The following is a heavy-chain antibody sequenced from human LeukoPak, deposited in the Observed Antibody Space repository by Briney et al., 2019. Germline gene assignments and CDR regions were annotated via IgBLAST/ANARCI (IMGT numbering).Heavy chain of an antibody. V-gene: IGHV3-48*04. D-gene: IGHD3-3*01. Sequence: PGGSLRLSCAASGFTFSSYSMNWVRQAPGKGLEWVSYISSSSSTIYYADSVKGRFTISRGNAKNSLYLQMNSLRAEDTAVYYCARDITIFGVVVHPNFDYWGQGTLVTVSS. J-gene: IGHJ4*02. CDR3: ARDITIFGVVVHPNFDY. CDR2: ISSSSSTI. CDR1: GFTFSSYS.